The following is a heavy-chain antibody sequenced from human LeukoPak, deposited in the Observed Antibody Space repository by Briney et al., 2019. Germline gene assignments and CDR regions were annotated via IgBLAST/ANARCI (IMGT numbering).Heavy chain of an antibody. CDR2: ISNDGSRK. J-gene: IGHJ4*02. Sequence: PGRSLRLSCAPSGFTFSRHGMHWVRQAPGKGLEWVAIISNDGSRKYYAHSVEGRFTIPRDNSKNTLYLQMDSLRAEDTAVYYCARDRAWNYFDYWGQGALVTVSS. D-gene: IGHD3-3*01. V-gene: IGHV3-30*03. CDR1: GFTFSRHG. CDR3: ARDRAWNYFDY.